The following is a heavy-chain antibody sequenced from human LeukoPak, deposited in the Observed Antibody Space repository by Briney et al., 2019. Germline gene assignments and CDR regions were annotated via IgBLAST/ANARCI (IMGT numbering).Heavy chain of an antibody. CDR1: GGSISSGSYY. CDR2: IYYSGST. J-gene: IGHJ4*02. CDR3: ARDDSGWGGSFDY. Sequence: SQTLSLTCTVSGGSISSGSYYWSWIRQPAGKGLEWIGYIYYSGSTNYNPSLKSRVTISVDTSKNHFSLKLSSVTAADTAVYYCARDDSGWGGSFDYWGQGTLVTVSS. V-gene: IGHV4-61*10. D-gene: IGHD5-12*01.